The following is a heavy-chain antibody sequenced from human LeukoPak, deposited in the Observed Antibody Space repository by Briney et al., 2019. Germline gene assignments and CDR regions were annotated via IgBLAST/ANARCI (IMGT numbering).Heavy chain of an antibody. CDR3: ARDLSSRGYTYGTPAFTFDI. D-gene: IGHD5-18*01. CDR2: IYSGGST. V-gene: IGHV3-66*01. CDR1: EFSVGSNY. J-gene: IGHJ3*02. Sequence: GGSLRLSCAASEFSVGSNYMTWVRQAPGKGLEWVSLIYSGGSTYYADSVKGRFTISRDNSKNTLYLQMNSLRAEDTAVYYCARDLSSRGYTYGTPAFTFDIWGQGTMVTVSS.